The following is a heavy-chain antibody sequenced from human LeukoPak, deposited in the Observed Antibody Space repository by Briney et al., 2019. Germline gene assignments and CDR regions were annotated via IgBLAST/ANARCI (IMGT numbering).Heavy chain of an antibody. Sequence: PGGSLRLSCVTSGFTFRNYWVTWVRQAPGKGLEWVANIKQDGSAKYYVDSVKGRFTISRDNVENSLYLQMYSLRAEDTGVYYCAREQGWTKVYYGVDVWGQGTTVTVSS. V-gene: IGHV3-7*01. J-gene: IGHJ6*02. CDR3: AREQGWTKVYYGVDV. CDR1: GFTFRNYW. CDR2: IKQDGSAK. D-gene: IGHD6-19*01.